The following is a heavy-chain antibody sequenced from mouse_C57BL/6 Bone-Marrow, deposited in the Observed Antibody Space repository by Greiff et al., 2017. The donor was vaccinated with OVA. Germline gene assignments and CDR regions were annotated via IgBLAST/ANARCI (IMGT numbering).Heavy chain of an antibody. D-gene: IGHD2-4*01. CDR1: GFNIKDDY. Sequence: EVKLEESGAELVRPGASVKLSCTASGFNIKDDYMHWVKQRPEQGLEWIGWIDPENGDTEYASKFQGKATITADTSSNTAYLQLSSLTSEDTAVYYCTTLDYSAWFAYWGQGTLVTVSA. J-gene: IGHJ3*01. CDR2: IDPENGDT. V-gene: IGHV14-4*01. CDR3: TTLDYSAWFAY.